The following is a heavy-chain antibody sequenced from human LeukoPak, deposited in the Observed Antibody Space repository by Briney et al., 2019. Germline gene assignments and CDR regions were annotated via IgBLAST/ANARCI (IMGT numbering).Heavy chain of an antibody. CDR3: AREDCSGGSCYSGNWFDP. V-gene: IGHV1-69*13. D-gene: IGHD2-15*01. CDR2: IIPIFGTA. CDR1: GYTFTSYG. Sequence: SVKVSCKASGYTFTSYGISWVRQAPGQGLEWMGGIIPIFGTANYAQKFQGRVTITADESTSTAYMELSSLRSEDTAVYYCAREDCSGGSCYSGNWFDPWGQGTLVTVSS. J-gene: IGHJ5*02.